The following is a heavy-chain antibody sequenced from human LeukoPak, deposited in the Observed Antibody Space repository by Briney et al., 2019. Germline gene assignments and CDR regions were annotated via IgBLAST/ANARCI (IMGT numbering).Heavy chain of an antibody. CDR2: ISGSGAST. Sequence: GGSLRLSCAASGFTFSSYAMSWVRQAPGKGLEWVSAISGSGASTYYADSVKGRSTISRDNSKNTLYLQMNSLRAEDTAVYYCAKDPPSKYSSGSYFDYWGQGTLVTVSS. J-gene: IGHJ4*02. D-gene: IGHD6-19*01. V-gene: IGHV3-23*01. CDR3: AKDPPSKYSSGSYFDY. CDR1: GFTFSSYA.